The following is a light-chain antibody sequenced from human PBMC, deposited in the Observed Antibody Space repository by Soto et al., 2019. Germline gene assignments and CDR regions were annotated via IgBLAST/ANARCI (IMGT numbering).Light chain of an antibody. Sequence: EIVLTQSPGTLSLSPGERATLSCRASQSVSSSYFAWYQQKPGQAPRFLIYGASSRAAGIPDRFSGSGSGTDFTLTISRLEPEDFAVYYCQQYGSSPRTFGQGTKVEIK. CDR3: QQYGSSPRT. J-gene: IGKJ1*01. V-gene: IGKV3-20*01. CDR2: GAS. CDR1: QSVSSSY.